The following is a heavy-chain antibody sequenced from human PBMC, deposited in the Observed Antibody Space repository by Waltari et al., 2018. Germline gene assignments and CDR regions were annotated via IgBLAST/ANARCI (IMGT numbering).Heavy chain of an antibody. CDR3: ARLSPPMWVRGVKGGYYFDY. J-gene: IGHJ4*02. CDR1: GDSVINSNYS. CDR2: TYFSGRP. D-gene: IGHD3-10*01. V-gene: IGHV4-39*07. Sequence: QLQLLESGPGLVKPSETLSLTCTFSGDSVINSNYSWGWIRQPPGKGLEWIGNTYFSGRPPSNPALKRRVFKVVDTSKNQFSVRLTSVTAADTTVFYCARLSPPMWVRGVKGGYYFDYWGPGTLVTVSS.